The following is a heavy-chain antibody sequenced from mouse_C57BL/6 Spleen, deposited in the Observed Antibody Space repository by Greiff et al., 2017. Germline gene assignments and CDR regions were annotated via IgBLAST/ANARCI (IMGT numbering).Heavy chain of an antibody. D-gene: IGHD2-4*01. CDR2: ISGGGGNT. J-gene: IGHJ2*01. V-gene: IGHV5-9*01. Sequence: EVKLQESGGGLVKPGGSLKLSCAASGFTFSSYTMSWVRQTPEKRLEWVATISGGGGNTYYPDSVKGRFTISRDNAKNTLYLQMSSRRSEDTALYYCARQIYYDYDVDYWGQGTTLTVSS. CDR3: ARQIYYDYDVDY. CDR1: GFTFSSYT.